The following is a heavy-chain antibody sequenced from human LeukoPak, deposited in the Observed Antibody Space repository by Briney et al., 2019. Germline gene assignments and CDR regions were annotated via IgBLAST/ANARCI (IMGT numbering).Heavy chain of an antibody. CDR1: GGTFSSYA. J-gene: IGHJ6*02. CDR3: ARDLAYCGGDCYSDDYYYYGMDV. V-gene: IGHV1-69*13. D-gene: IGHD2-21*02. CDR2: IIPIFGTA. Sequence: SVKVSCKASGGTFSSYAISWVRQAPGQGLEWMGGIIPIFGTANYAQKFQGRVTITADESTSTAYMELSSLRSEDTAVYYCARDLAYCGGDCYSDDYYYYGMDVWGQGTTVTVSS.